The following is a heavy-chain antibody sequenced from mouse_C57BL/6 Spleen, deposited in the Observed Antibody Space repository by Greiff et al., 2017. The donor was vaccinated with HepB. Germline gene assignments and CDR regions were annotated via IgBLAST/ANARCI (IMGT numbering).Heavy chain of an antibody. CDR3: VRDGVTTSLYAMDY. CDR1: GFSFNTYA. V-gene: IGHV10-1*01. CDR2: IRSKSNNYAT. Sequence: EADGGLVQPKGSLKLSCAASGFSFNTYAMNWVRQAPGKGLEWVARIRSKSNNYATYYADSVKDRFTISRDDSESMLYLQMNNLKTEDTAMYYCVRDGVTTSLYAMDYWGQGTSVTVSS. D-gene: IGHD2-2*01. J-gene: IGHJ4*01.